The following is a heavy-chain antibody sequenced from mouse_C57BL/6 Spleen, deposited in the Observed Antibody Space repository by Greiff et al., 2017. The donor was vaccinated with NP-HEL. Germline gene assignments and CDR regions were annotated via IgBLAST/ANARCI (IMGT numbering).Heavy chain of an antibody. Sequence: EVKLMESGGGLVKPGGSLKLSCAASGFTFSSYTMSWVRQTPEKRLEWVATISGGGGNTYYPDSVKGRFTISRDNAKNTLYLQMSSLRSEDTALYYCARHSYAMDYWGQGTSVTVSS. CDR2: ISGGGGNT. CDR1: GFTFSSYT. CDR3: ARHSYAMDY. V-gene: IGHV5-9*01. J-gene: IGHJ4*01.